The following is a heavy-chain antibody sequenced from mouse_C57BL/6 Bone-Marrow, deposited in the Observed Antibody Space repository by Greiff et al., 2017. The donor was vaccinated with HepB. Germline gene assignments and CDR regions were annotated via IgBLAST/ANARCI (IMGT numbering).Heavy chain of an antibody. Sequence: EVQGVESGAELVRPGASVKLSCTASGFNIQDDYMHWVKQRPEQGLEWIGWIDPENGDTEYASKFQGKATITADTSSTTAYLQLISLTSEDTAVYYCTPGYFSGQGTTLTVSS. CDR1: GFNIQDDY. D-gene: IGHD1-2*01. CDR2: IDPENGDT. J-gene: IGHJ2*01. CDR3: TPGYF. V-gene: IGHV14-4*01.